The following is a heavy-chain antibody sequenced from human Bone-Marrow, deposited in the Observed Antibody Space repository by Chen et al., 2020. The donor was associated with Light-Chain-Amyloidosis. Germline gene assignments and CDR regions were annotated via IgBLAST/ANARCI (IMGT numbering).Heavy chain of an antibody. CDR2: INHSGST. D-gene: IGHD3-3*01. CDR1: GGSFSGYY. V-gene: IGHV4-34*01. Sequence: QVQLQQWGAGLLKPSETLSLTCAVYGGSFSGYYWSWIRQPPGKGLEWNGEINHSGSTNYNPSLKSRVTISVDTSKNQFSLKLSSVTAADTAVYYCARGTHYDFWSGYYYYYMDVWGKGTTVTVSS. CDR3: ARGTHYDFWSGYYYYYMDV. J-gene: IGHJ6*03.